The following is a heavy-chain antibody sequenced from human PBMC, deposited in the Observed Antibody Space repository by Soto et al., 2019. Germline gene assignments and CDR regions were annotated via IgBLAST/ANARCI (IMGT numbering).Heavy chain of an antibody. CDR3: ARLLKGGTSDWNQIDL. V-gene: IGHV2-70*01. J-gene: IGHJ5*02. D-gene: IGHD1-1*01. CDR2: TDDNDHK. CDR1: GVSLTSSGMS. Sequence: SGPTLVNPTHTLTLTCTFSGVSLTSSGMSVTWIRQPPGKALEWLALTDDNDHKYYNSSLRTRLTLSKDTSKNHVVLTMTNMDPLYTVMYFCARLLKGGTSDWNQIDLWGQGTLVTVSS.